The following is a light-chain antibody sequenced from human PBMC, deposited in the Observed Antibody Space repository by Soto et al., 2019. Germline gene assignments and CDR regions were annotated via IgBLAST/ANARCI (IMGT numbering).Light chain of an antibody. CDR2: TNN. J-gene: IGLJ1*01. V-gene: IGLV1-47*02. CDR3: AAWDDSLGAYV. CDR1: SSNIGRHD. Sequence: QSVLTQPPSASGTPGQRVTISCSGSSSNIGRHDVYWYQHLPGTAPKVLIYTNNQRPSGVPQRFSGSKTGTSASLAIGGLQSEDGADYYCAAWDDSLGAYVFGTGTKVTVL.